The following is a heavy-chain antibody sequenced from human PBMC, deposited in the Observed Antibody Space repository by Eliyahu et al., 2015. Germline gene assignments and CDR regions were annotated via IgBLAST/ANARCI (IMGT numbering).Heavy chain of an antibody. J-gene: IGHJ2*01. CDR2: ITSSGTI. CDR1: XSSSVXXT. Sequence: QVQLVESGGDLVKSGGSLRLSCXSLXXSSSVXXTMNWIRQAPGEGVEAVAYITSSGTIYYSDSVKGRFTVSRDNAKNSLHLQMNSLRAEDTAVYYCARDHHTRIAVAGTWYFGLWGRGALVTVSS. CDR3: ARDHHTRIAVAGTWYFGL. D-gene: IGHD6-19*01. V-gene: IGHV3-11*01.